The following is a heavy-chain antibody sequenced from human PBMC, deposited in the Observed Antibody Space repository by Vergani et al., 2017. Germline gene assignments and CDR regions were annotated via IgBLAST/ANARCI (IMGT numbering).Heavy chain of an antibody. CDR2: INPNSGGT. V-gene: IGHV1-2*02. Sequence: QVQLVQSGAEVKKPGASVKVSCKASGYTFTGYYMHWVRQAPGQGLEWMGWINPNSGGTNYAQKLQGRVTMTTDTSTSTAYMELRSLRSDDTAVYYCARHRPDVEYSSSPGHFDYWGQGTLVTVSS. CDR3: ARHRPDVEYSSSPGHFDY. CDR1: GYTFTGYY. D-gene: IGHD6-6*01. J-gene: IGHJ4*02.